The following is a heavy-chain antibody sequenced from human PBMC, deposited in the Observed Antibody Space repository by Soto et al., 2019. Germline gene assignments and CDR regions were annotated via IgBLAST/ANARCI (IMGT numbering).Heavy chain of an antibody. CDR1: GFTFSSYA. CDR2: ISGSGGST. CDR3: ARRGSSSYFDY. Sequence: EVQLLESGGGWVQPGGSLRLSCAASGFTFSSYAMRWVRQAPGKGLEWVSAISGSGGSTYNADSVKGRFTISRDNSKNTLYLQMNSLRAEDTAVYYCARRGSSSYFDYWGQGTLVTVSS. D-gene: IGHD6-13*01. J-gene: IGHJ4*02. V-gene: IGHV3-23*01.